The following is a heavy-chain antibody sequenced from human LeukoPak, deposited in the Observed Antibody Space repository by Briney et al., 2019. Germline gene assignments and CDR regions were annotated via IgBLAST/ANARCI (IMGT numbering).Heavy chain of an antibody. CDR3: AKGIYSSGWSYFDY. J-gene: IGHJ4*01. CDR1: GFTFDVSA. V-gene: IGHV3-23*01. D-gene: IGHD6-19*01. CDR2: SANAGDT. Sequence: PGGSLRLSCAASGFTFDVSAMNWVRQAPGKGLEWVSASANAGDTYYAVSVKGRFTISRDNSKKMLFLQMTSLRAEDTAVYYCAKGIYSSGWSYFDYWGHGTLVTVSS.